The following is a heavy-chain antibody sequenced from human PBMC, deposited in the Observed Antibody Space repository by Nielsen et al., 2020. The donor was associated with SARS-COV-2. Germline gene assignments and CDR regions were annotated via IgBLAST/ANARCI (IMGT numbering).Heavy chain of an antibody. J-gene: IGHJ6*03. D-gene: IGHD6-13*01. Sequence: WIRQPLGKGLEWVSSISSSSSYIYYADSVKGRFTISRDNAKNSLYLQMNSLRAEDTAVYYCAREGPAADQNYYYYYYMDVWGKGTTVTVSS. CDR2: ISSSSSYI. V-gene: IGHV3-21*01. CDR3: AREGPAADQNYYYYYYMDV.